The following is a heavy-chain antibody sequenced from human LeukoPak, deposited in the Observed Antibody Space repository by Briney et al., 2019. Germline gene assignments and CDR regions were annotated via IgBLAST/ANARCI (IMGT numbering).Heavy chain of an antibody. CDR2: IYSDGST. J-gene: IGHJ4*02. D-gene: IGHD5-18*01. CDR3: ARDGVGYRYGIFDY. Sequence: GGSLRLSCAVSGFTVSSNYMTWVRQAPGKGLEWVSVIYSDGSTYYADSVKGRFTISRDNSKNTLYLQMNSLRAEDTVVYYCARDGVGYRYGIFDYWGQGTLVTVSS. CDR1: GFTVSSNY. V-gene: IGHV3-53*01.